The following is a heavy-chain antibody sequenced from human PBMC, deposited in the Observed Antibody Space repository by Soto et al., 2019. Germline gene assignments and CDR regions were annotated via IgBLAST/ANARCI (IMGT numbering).Heavy chain of an antibody. D-gene: IGHD1-7*01. CDR2: INPNSGGK. CDR3: ARDPTAGTTLAFEI. V-gene: IGHV1-2*02. CDR1: VHPFTRYY. Sequence: VKIFCKSSVHPFTRYYMHVVRQAPGQGLEWMGWINPNSGGKNYAQKFQGRVTMTRDTSIRTAYTELSRLRSDDTAVYYSARDPTAGTTLAFEIWGQGTMVT. J-gene: IGHJ3*02.